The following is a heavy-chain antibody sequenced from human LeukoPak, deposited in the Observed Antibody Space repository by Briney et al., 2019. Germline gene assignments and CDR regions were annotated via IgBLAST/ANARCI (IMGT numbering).Heavy chain of an antibody. CDR1: GYTFTGYY. CDR2: INPNSGGT. J-gene: IGHJ3*02. CDR3: AREGIAVAAPGAFDI. Sequence: GASVKVSCKASGYTFTGYYMHWVRQAPGQGLEWMGWINPNSGGTNYAQKFQGRVTMTRDTSISTAYMELSRLRSDDTAVYYCAREGIAVAAPGAFDIWGQGTVVTVSS. V-gene: IGHV1-2*02. D-gene: IGHD6-19*01.